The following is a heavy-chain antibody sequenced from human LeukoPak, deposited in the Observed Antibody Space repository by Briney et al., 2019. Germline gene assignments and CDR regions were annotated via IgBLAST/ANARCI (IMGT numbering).Heavy chain of an antibody. CDR1: GFSFSAYW. D-gene: IGHD2-15*01. Sequence: GGSLRLSCAASGFSFSAYWMTWVRQAPGTGLEWVANINPAGSETYHVDPVKGRFSISRDNAKNLVYLQMNSLRAEDTAVYHCARFGYVAAVDVWGQGTPVTVSS. V-gene: IGHV3-7*01. J-gene: IGHJ4*02. CDR2: INPAGSET. CDR3: ARFGYVAAVDV.